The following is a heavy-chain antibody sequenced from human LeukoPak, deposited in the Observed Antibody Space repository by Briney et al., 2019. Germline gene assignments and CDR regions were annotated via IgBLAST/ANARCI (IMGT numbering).Heavy chain of an antibody. CDR3: ARDNDYGDYPDAFDI. V-gene: IGHV3-30-3*01. Sequence: PGRSLRLSCAASGFTFSSYAMHWVRQAPGKGLEWVAVISYDGSNKYYADSVKGRFTISRDNSKNTLYLQMNSLGAEDTAVYYCARDNDYGDYPDAFDIWGQGTMVTVSS. CDR2: ISYDGSNK. D-gene: IGHD4-17*01. CDR1: GFTFSSYA. J-gene: IGHJ3*02.